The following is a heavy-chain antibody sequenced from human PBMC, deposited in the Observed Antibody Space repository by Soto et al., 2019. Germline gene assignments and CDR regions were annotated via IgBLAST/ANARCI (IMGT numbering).Heavy chain of an antibody. D-gene: IGHD3-22*01. CDR1: GYTFTSYD. CDR2: MNPNSGNT. J-gene: IGHJ5*02. Sequence: ASVKVSCKASGYTFTSYDINWVRQATGQGLEWMGWMNPNSGNTGYAQKFQGRATMTRNTSISTAYMELSSLRSEDTAVYYCARGHTCISGYCGTHWFDPWGQGTLVTVSS. V-gene: IGHV1-8*01. CDR3: ARGHTCISGYCGTHWFDP.